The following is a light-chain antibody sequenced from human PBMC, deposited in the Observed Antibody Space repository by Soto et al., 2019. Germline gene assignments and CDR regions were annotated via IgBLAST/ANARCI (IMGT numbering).Light chain of an antibody. CDR2: GVS. CDR1: QSVSSSY. Sequence: EIVLTQSPVTLSLSPGVRATLSCRASQSVSSSYLAWYQQKPGQAPRLLIYGVSSRATGIPDRFSGSGSGTDFTLTISGLEPEDFAVYYCQQYGSSPTFGGGTKVDIK. CDR3: QQYGSSPT. J-gene: IGKJ4*01. V-gene: IGKV3-20*01.